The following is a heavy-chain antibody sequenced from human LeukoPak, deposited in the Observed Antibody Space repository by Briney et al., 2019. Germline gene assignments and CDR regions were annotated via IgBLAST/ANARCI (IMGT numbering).Heavy chain of an antibody. CDR3: SGHMTSADY. V-gene: IGHV3-15*05. CDR2: IKSKGHGGTT. CDR1: GFTFSDAW. Sequence: PGGSLRLSCAASGFTFSDAWMSWVRQAPGKGLEWVARIKSKGHGGTTDYAAPVNGRFTISRDDSENKLYLQMSSLKTEDTGVYYCSGHMTSADYWGQGTLVTVSS. D-gene: IGHD4-11*01. J-gene: IGHJ4*02.